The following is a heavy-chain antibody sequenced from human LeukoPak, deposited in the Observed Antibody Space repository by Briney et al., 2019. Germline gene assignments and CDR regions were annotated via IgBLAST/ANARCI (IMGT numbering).Heavy chain of an antibody. J-gene: IGHJ5*02. D-gene: IGHD4-23*01. CDR2: IYYSGST. CDR1: GGSISSGGYY. Sequence: PSQTLSLTCTVSGGSISSGGYYWSWIRQHPGKGLEWIGYIYYSGSTYYNPSLKSRVTISVDTSKNQFSLKLSSVTAADTAVYYCARDSKGYGGNCNWFDPWGQGTLVTVSS. V-gene: IGHV4-31*03. CDR3: ARDSKGYGGNCNWFDP.